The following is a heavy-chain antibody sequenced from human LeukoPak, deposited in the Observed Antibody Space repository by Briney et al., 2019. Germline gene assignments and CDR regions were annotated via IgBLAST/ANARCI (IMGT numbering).Heavy chain of an antibody. CDR1: GFTFSSYS. CDR2: ISSSSSYI. J-gene: IGHJ4*02. Sequence: GGSLRLSCAASGFTFSSYSMNWVRQAPGKGLEWVSSISSSSSYIYYADSVKGRFTISRDNAKNSLHLQMNSLRAEDTAVYYCARDGEYSSSSLPFDYWGQGTLVIVSS. CDR3: ARDGEYSSSSLPFDY. D-gene: IGHD6-6*01. V-gene: IGHV3-21*01.